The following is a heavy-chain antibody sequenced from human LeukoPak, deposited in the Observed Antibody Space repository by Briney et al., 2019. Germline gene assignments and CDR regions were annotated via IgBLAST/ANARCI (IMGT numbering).Heavy chain of an antibody. CDR1: GFTFSNYW. CDR3: ARGGTLGYCSSTSCYPFDY. J-gene: IGHJ4*02. D-gene: IGHD2-2*01. Sequence: PGGSLRLSCAASGFTFSNYWMHWVRQAPGKGLVWVSRINSDGSTTNYADSVKGRFTISRDNAKNSLYLQMNSLRAEDTAVYYCARGGTLGYCSSTSCYPFDYWGQGTLVTVSS. V-gene: IGHV3-74*01. CDR2: INSDGSTT.